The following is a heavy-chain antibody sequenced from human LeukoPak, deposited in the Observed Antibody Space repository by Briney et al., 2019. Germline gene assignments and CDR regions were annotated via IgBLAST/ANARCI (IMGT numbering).Heavy chain of an antibody. CDR2: IYTSGST. Sequence: IPSETLSLTCTVSGGSISSGSYYWSWIRQPAGKGLEWIGRIYTSGSTNYNPSLKSRVTISVDTSKNQFSLKLSSVTAADTAVYYCARDRGSGSCYNGENWFDPWGQGTLVTVSS. J-gene: IGHJ5*02. V-gene: IGHV4-61*02. CDR3: ARDRGSGSCYNGENWFDP. D-gene: IGHD3-10*01. CDR1: GGSISSGSYY.